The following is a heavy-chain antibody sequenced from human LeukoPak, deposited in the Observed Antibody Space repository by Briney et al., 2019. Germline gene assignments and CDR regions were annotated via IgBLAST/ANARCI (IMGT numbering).Heavy chain of an antibody. Sequence: SETLSLTCSVSGVSINSGNYYWTWIRQPAGRGLQWIGRIFTGGSTNYNPSLQSRVTISMDTSKSQVSLRLRSVTAADTAVYYCARVVSSVYYYMDVWGKGTSVTVSS. CDR3: ARVVSSVYYYMDV. CDR1: GVSINSGNYY. J-gene: IGHJ6*03. V-gene: IGHV4-61*02. D-gene: IGHD2/OR15-2a*01. CDR2: IFTGGST.